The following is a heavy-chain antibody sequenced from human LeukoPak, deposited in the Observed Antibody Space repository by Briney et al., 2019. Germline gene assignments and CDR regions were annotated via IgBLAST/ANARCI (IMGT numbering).Heavy chain of an antibody. CDR1: GFTFSNYG. Sequence: PGGPLRLSCAASGFTFSNYGMSWVRQAPGKGLEWVSAISGSGGSTYYAHSVKGRFTISRDNSKNTLYLQMNSLRAEDTAVYYCAKSGDGRTDYRGQGTLVTVSS. J-gene: IGHJ4*02. CDR2: ISGSGGST. V-gene: IGHV3-23*01. CDR3: AKSGDGRTDY. D-gene: IGHD3-10*01.